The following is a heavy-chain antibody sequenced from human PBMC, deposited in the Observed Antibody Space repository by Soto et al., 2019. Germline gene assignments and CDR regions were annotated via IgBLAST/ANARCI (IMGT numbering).Heavy chain of an antibody. J-gene: IGHJ6*02. CDR1: GYTFTGYY. D-gene: IGHD6-13*01. CDR2: INPNSGGT. Sequence: GASVKVSCKASGYTFTGYYMHWVRQAPGQGLEWMGWINPNSGGTNYAQKFQGWVTMTRDTSISTAYMELTRLKSDDTAIYYCARDGGDIAAAGLFGMDVWGQGTTVTVSS. V-gene: IGHV1-2*04. CDR3: ARDGGDIAAAGLFGMDV.